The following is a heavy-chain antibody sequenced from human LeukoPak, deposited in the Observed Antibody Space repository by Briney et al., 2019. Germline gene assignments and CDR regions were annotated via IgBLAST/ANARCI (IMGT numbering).Heavy chain of an antibody. CDR2: ISANNGNT. Sequence: ASVKVSCKATGYTFTRYGITWVRQAPGQLLEWMGRISANNGNTNYAQKVQGRVTMTTDTSTSTAYMEVRSLRSDDTAVYYCARDSPAAAGSDYRGQGTLVTVSS. D-gene: IGHD6-13*01. J-gene: IGHJ4*02. CDR1: GYTFTRYG. V-gene: IGHV1-18*01. CDR3: ARDSPAAAGSDY.